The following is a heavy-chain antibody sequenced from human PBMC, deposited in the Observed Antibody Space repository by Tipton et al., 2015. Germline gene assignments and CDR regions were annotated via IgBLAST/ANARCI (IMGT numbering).Heavy chain of an antibody. D-gene: IGHD1-26*01. V-gene: IGHV3-23*01. CDR2: ISGSGGST. J-gene: IGHJ3*02. CDR3: ATGFGGSSLGAFDI. CDR1: GFTFSSYA. Sequence: SLRLSCAASGFTFSSYAMSWVRQAPGKELEWVSAISGSGGSTYYADSVKGRFTISRDNSKNTLYLQMNSLRAEDTAVYYCATGFGGSSLGAFDIWGQGTMVTVSS.